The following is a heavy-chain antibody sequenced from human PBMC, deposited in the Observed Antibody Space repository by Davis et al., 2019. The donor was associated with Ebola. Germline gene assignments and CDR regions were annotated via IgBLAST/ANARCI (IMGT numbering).Heavy chain of an antibody. V-gene: IGHV4-59*12. Sequence: PSETLSLTCAVYGGSFSGYYWSWIRQPPGKGLEWIGYIYYSGSTNYNPSLKSRVTISVDTSKNQFSLKLSSVTAADTAVYYCARGGSYRPYYFDYWGQGTLVTVSS. D-gene: IGHD3-16*02. CDR1: GGSFSGYY. J-gene: IGHJ4*02. CDR3: ARGGSYRPYYFDY. CDR2: IYYSGST.